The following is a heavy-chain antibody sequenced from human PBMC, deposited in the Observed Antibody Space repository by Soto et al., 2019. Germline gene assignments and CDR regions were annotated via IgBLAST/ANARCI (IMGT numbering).Heavy chain of an antibody. D-gene: IGHD1-7*01. CDR3: AKDWNYRNYYYGMDV. CDR1: GFTFSSYG. Sequence: QVQLVESGGGVVQPGRSLRLSCAASGFTFSSYGMHWVRQAPGKGLEWVAVISYDGRNKYYADSVKGRFTISRDNSKNTLYLQMNSLRAEDTAVYYCAKDWNYRNYYYGMDVWGQGTTVTVSS. J-gene: IGHJ6*02. V-gene: IGHV3-30*18. CDR2: ISYDGRNK.